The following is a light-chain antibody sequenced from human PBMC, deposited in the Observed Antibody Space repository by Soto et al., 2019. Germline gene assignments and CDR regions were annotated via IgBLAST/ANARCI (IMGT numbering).Light chain of an antibody. Sequence: DIQMTQSPSILSASVGDRVTITCRASQSISSWLAWYQQKPGKAPNLLIYKASHLENGVPSRFSGSGSGTEFTLTISSLQPGDFATYCCQQSSSLPRTFGQGTKVDIK. CDR2: KAS. CDR1: QSISSW. V-gene: IGKV1-5*03. CDR3: QQSSSLPRT. J-gene: IGKJ1*01.